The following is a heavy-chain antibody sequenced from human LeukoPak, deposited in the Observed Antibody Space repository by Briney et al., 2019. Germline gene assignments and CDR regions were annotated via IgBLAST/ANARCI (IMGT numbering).Heavy chain of an antibody. CDR1: GYTFTNYY. D-gene: IGHD5-12*01. J-gene: IGHJ5*02. CDR3: ARGSGYDYNWFDP. Sequence: ASVKVSCKASGYTFTNYYVHWVRPAPGQRLAWMGWINPNSGGTDYAQKFQGRVTMTRDTSISTAYMELSRLTSDDTAVYYCARGSGYDYNWFDPWGQGTLGIVSS. CDR2: INPNSGGT. V-gene: IGHV1-2*02.